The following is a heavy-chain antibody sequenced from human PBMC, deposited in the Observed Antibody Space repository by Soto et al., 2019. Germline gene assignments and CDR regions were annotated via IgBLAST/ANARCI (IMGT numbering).Heavy chain of an antibody. J-gene: IGHJ3*02. D-gene: IGHD1-26*01. CDR3: AAQVGATRDDAFDI. Sequence: SVKVSCKASGGTFSSYAISWVRQAPGQGLEWMGGIIPIFGTANYAQKFQGRVTITADESTSTAYMELSSLRSEDTAVYYCAAQVGATRDDAFDIWGQGTMVTV. CDR1: GGTFSSYA. V-gene: IGHV1-69*13. CDR2: IIPIFGTA.